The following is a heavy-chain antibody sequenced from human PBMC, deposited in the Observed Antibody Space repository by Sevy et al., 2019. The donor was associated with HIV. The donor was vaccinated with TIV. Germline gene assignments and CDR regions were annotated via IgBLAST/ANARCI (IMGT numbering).Heavy chain of an antibody. CDR1: GGSISSSTYY. CDR2: IYYSGST. D-gene: IGHD6-19*01. V-gene: IGHV4-39*01. J-gene: IGHJ4*02. Sequence: SENLSLTCTVSGGSISSSTYYWGWIRQPPGKGLEWIASIYYSGSTYYNVSLESRVTISVDMSKNQFSLRLSSVTAADTAVYYCARHGGIAVATLDYWGQGTLVTVSS. CDR3: ARHGGIAVATLDY.